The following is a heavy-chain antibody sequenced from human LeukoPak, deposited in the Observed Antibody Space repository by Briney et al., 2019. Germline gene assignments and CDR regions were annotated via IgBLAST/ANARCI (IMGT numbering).Heavy chain of an antibody. CDR3: ARDGSYSPRCWFDP. Sequence: ASVKVSCKASGYTFTTYAMNWVRQAPGQGLEWMGWINTNTGNPTYAQGFTGRFVFSLDSSVSTAYLQISSLKAEDTAVYYCARDGSYSPRCWFDPWGQGTLVTVSS. CDR1: GYTFTTYA. V-gene: IGHV7-4-1*02. D-gene: IGHD1-26*01. J-gene: IGHJ5*02. CDR2: INTNTGNP.